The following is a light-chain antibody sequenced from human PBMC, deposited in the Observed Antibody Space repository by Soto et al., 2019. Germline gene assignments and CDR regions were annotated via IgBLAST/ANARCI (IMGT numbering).Light chain of an antibody. CDR2: AAS. Sequence: DIQLTQSRSFLSASVGYRFTITCRASQGISSYLAWYQQKPGKAPKLLIYAASTLQSGVPSRFSGSGSGTDFNLTISCLQSEDFATYYCQQYYSYPLTFGGGTKVDI. CDR3: QQYYSYPLT. CDR1: QGISSY. J-gene: IGKJ4*01. V-gene: IGKV1-9*01.